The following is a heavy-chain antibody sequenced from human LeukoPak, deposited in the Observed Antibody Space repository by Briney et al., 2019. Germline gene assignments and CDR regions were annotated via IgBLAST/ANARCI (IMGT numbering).Heavy chain of an antibody. CDR1: GGSISSYY. V-gene: IGHV4-4*07. CDR2: IYTSGST. D-gene: IGHD3-10*01. J-gene: IGHJ5*02. Sequence: SETLSLTYTVSGGSISSYYWSWIRQPAGKGLEWIGRIYTSGSTNYNPSLKSRVTMSVDTSKNQFSLKLSSVTAADTAVYYCAIRPDDGSGSLQGDWFDPWGQGTLVTVSS. CDR3: AIRPDDGSGSLQGDWFDP.